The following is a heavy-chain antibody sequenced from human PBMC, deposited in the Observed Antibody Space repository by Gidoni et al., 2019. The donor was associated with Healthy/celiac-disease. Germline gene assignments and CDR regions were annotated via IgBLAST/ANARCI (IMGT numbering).Heavy chain of an antibody. CDR3: AKVVTLWYFDL. J-gene: IGHJ2*01. CDR1: GFTFSTHG. D-gene: IGHD2-21*01. V-gene: IGHV3-30*18. Sequence: QVQLVESGGGVVQPGRSLRLSCAASGFTFSTHGMHWVRQVPGKGLEWVAVISYDGSNKYYADSVKGRFTISRDNSKNTLYLQMNSLRAEDTAVYYCAKVVTLWYFDLWGRGTLVTVSS. CDR2: ISYDGSNK.